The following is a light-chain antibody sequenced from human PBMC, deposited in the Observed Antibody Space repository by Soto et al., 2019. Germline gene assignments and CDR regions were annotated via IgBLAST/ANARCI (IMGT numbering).Light chain of an antibody. CDR1: KNDIGVYDF. J-gene: IGLJ1*01. Sequence: QSALTQPPSASGSPGQSVTISCTGTKNDIGVYDFVSWYQHHPGKAPRLIIYEVVQRPSGVPDRFSGSKSGNTASLTVSGLQAADDADYFCKSYAGSNNYVFGSATKVTV. CDR2: EVV. V-gene: IGLV2-8*01. CDR3: KSYAGSNNYV.